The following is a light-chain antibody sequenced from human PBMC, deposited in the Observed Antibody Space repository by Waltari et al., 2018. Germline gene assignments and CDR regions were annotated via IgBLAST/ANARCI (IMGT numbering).Light chain of an antibody. Sequence: EIVMTQAPLSLSVTPGQPGSMSCKSSQSLLHSDGRARLYWYLQKPGQSPQLLISEVSNRFYGVTEMFSGSGSGTDFTLKISRVEAEDVGVYFCMQNIQLPTFGQGTKVEIE. CDR2: EVS. V-gene: IGKV2D-29*02. CDR3: MQNIQLPT. J-gene: IGKJ1*01. CDR1: QSLLHSDGRAR.